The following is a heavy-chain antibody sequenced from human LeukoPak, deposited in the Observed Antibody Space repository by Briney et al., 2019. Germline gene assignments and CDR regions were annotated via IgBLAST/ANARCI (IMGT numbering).Heavy chain of an antibody. J-gene: IGHJ6*03. Sequence: GGSLRLSCAASGFTFSSYAMSWVRQAPGKGLEWVSAISGSGGSTYYADSVKGRFTISRDNSKNTLNLQMNSLRAEDTAVYYCAKVPGGYSSSWYAEYYYYMDVWGKGTTVTVSS. CDR1: GFTFSSYA. V-gene: IGHV3-23*01. D-gene: IGHD6-13*01. CDR2: ISGSGGST. CDR3: AKVPGGYSSSWYAEYYYYMDV.